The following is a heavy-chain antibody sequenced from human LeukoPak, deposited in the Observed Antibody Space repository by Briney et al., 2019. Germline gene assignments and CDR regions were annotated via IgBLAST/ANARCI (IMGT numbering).Heavy chain of an antibody. V-gene: IGHV3-21*01. CDR3: ARGDKQLVFNRNKGGFDP. CDR1: GFTFSSYS. J-gene: IGHJ5*02. CDR2: ISSSGSYI. D-gene: IGHD6-13*01. Sequence: GGSLRLSCAASGFTFSSYSMNWVRQAPGKGLEWVSSISSSGSYIYYADSVKGRFTNSRDNAKNTLYLQMNSLRTEDTAVYYCARGDKQLVFNRNKGGFDPWGQGTLVTVSS.